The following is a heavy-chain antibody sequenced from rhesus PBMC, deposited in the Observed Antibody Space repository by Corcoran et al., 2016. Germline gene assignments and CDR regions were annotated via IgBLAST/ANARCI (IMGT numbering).Heavy chain of an antibody. CDR3: ARDSAYFDY. CDR2: LGGINARP. CDR1: GYSISSGYG. V-gene: IGHV4-127*01. Sequence: QVQLQESGPGLVKPSETLSLTCAVSGYSISSGYGWSWIRQPPGKGLGWIGYLGGINARPHYNPSLKSRVTISKDPSKNQFSLKLSSVTAADTAVYYCARDSAYFDYWGQGVLVTVSS. J-gene: IGHJ4*01.